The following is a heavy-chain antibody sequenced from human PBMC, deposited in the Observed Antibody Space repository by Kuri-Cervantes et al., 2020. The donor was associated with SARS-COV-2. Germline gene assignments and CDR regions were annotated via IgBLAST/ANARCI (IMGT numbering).Heavy chain of an antibody. J-gene: IGHJ3*02. CDR1: GYSFTSYW. V-gene: IGHV5-51*01. CDR3: ARDTLGAFDI. Sequence: KVSCKGSGYSFTSYWIDWVRQMPGKGLEWMGIIYPGDSDTRYSPPFQGQVTISADKSISTAYLQWSSLKASDTAMYYCARDTLGAFDIWGQGTMVTVSS. CDR2: IYPGDSDT. D-gene: IGHD5-18*01.